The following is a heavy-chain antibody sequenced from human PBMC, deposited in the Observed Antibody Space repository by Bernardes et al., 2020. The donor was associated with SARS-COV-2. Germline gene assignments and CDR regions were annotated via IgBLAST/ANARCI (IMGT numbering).Heavy chain of an antibody. D-gene: IGHD2-8*01. Sequence: SGPTLLKPTQTLTLTCTLSGSSPTSSGVGVGWVRQAPRQALEWLAVTHWNDANFFSPSLKKRLSITKDTPKNQVVLTITNMDPVDTATYYCTHRRVGVGMDSWGQGTLVTVSS. J-gene: IGHJ1*01. CDR3: THRRVGVGMDS. CDR1: GSSPTSSGVG. CDR2: THWNDAN. V-gene: IGHV2-5*01.